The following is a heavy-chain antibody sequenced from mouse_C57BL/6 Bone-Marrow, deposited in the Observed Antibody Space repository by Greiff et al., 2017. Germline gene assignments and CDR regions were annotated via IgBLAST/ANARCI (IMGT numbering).Heavy chain of an antibody. CDR3: SSWSYNCYFDV. Sequence: QVQLQQSGAELAKPGASVKISCKASGYAFSSYWMNWVKQRPGKGLEWIGQIYPGDGDPNYNGKFKGKATLTADKSSSTAYMQLSSLTSEDSAFYFWSSWSYNCYFDVWGTGTTVTVSS. V-gene: IGHV1-80*01. J-gene: IGHJ1*03. D-gene: IGHD1-1*01. CDR2: IYPGDGDP. CDR1: GYAFSSYW.